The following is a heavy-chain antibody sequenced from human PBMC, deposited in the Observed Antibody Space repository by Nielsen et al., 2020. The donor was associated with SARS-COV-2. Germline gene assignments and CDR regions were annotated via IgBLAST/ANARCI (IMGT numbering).Heavy chain of an antibody. CDR3: ARGEYSYGYYYYGMDV. V-gene: IGHV4-59*01. Sequence: SETLSLTCTVSGGSISSYYWSWIRQPPGKGLEWIGYIYYSGSTNYNPSLKSRVTISVDTSKNQFSLKLSSVTAADTAVYYCARGEYSYGYYYYGMDVWGQGTTVTVSS. CDR1: GGSISSYY. CDR2: IYYSGST. D-gene: IGHD5-18*01. J-gene: IGHJ6*02.